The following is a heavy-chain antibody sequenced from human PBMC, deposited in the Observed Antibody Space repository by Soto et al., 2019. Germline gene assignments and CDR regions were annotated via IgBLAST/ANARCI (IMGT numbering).Heavy chain of an antibody. D-gene: IGHD1-20*01. Sequence: PGGALRVPCAPSGVTFSRYRMVWVRHAPGNGVEWVEILSYDGSNNSYADSVMVRFTISRDTSKNTIYLQMNSPRAEDTAAYYCAKDRGIYYYNGMDLWGRGTTGAVSS. CDR3: AKDRGIYYYNGMDL. J-gene: IGHJ6*02. V-gene: IGHV3-30*18. CDR1: GVTFSRYR. CDR2: LSYDGSNN.